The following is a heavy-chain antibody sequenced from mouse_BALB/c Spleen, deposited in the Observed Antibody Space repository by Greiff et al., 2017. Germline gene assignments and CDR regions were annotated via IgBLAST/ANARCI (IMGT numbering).Heavy chain of an antibody. J-gene: IGHJ4*01. CDR1: GFSLTGYG. CDR3: ARDVYGYGGDYAMDY. CDR2: IWGDGST. V-gene: IGHV2-6-7*01. Sequence: QVQLKESGPGLVAPSQSLSITCTVSGFSLTGYGVNWVRQPPGKGLEWLGMIWGDGSTDYNSALKSRLSISKDNSKSQVFLKMNSLQTDDTARYYCARDVYGYGGDYAMDYWGQGTSVTVSS. D-gene: IGHD2-2*01.